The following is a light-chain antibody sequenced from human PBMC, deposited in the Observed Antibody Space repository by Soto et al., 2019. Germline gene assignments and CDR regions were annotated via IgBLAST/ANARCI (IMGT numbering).Light chain of an antibody. CDR1: QSVSSN. V-gene: IGKV3-15*01. J-gene: IGKJ1*01. Sequence: EIVMTQSPATLSVSPGERATLSCRASQSVSSNLAWYQQKPGQAPRLLIYGASTRATGIPARLSGSGSGTEFTLTVSSLQSEDSALYYCQQYADWPTTFGQGTKVDIK. CDR3: QQYADWPTT. CDR2: GAS.